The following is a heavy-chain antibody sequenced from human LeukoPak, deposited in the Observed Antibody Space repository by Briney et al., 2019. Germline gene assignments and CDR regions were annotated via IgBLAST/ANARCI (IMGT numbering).Heavy chain of an antibody. J-gene: IGHJ4*02. D-gene: IGHD2-8*01. Sequence: GGSLRLSCAASGFTFRSYGMHWVRQAPGKGLEWVAFIRYDGSNKYYADSVKGRFTISRDNSKNTLYLHVNSLRPEDTAVYYCAKGGPLGDTNRFDQWGQGTLVSVSS. CDR3: AKGGPLGDTNRFDQ. V-gene: IGHV3-30*02. CDR1: GFTFRSYG. CDR2: IRYDGSNK.